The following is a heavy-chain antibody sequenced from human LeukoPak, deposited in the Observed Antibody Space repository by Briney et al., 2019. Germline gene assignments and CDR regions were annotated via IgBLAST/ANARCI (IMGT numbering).Heavy chain of an antibody. CDR2: IYHSGST. D-gene: IGHD2-2*02. J-gene: IGHJ6*03. CDR3: AGADYYTPLYYYYYMDV. V-gene: IGHV4-59*12. CDR1: GGSISSYY. Sequence: SETLSLTCTVSGGSISSYYWSWLRQPPGKGLEWIGYIYHSGSTYYNPSLKSRVTISVDRSKNQFSLKLSSVTAADTAVYYCAGADYYTPLYYYYYMDVWGKGTTVTVSS.